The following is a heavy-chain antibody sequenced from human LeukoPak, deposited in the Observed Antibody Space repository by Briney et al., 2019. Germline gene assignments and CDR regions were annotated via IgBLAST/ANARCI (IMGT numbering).Heavy chain of an antibody. Sequence: SVKVSCKASGGTFSSYAISWVRQAPGQGLEWMGGIIPIFGTANYAQKFQGRVTITADESTSTAYMELSSLRSEDTAVYYCARDRNSGSPGLFDYWGQGTLVTVSS. CDR2: IIPIFGTA. D-gene: IGHD1-26*01. V-gene: IGHV1-69*13. CDR1: GGTFSSYA. J-gene: IGHJ4*02. CDR3: ARDRNSGSPGLFDY.